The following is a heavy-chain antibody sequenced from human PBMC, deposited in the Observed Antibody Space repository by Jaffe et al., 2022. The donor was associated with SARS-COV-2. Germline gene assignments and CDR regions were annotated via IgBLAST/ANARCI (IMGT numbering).Heavy chain of an antibody. CDR3: ARYFDAFDA. CDR1: GFAVRSNY. CDR2: IYSGGST. J-gene: IGHJ3*01. Sequence: EVQLVESGGGLIQPGGSLRLSCAASGFAVRSNYMNWVRQAPGKGLEWVSVIYSGGSTDYADSVKGRFTISRDSSKNTVYLQMNSLRAEDTAIYYCARYFDAFDAWGQGTMVTVSS. V-gene: IGHV3-53*01.